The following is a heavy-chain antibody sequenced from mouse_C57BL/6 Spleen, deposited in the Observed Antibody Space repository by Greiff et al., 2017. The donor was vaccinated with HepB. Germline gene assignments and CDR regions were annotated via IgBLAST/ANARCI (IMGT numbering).Heavy chain of an antibody. V-gene: IGHV1-81*01. Sequence: QVQLQQSGAELARPGASWKLSSKASGSTFTSMGLSGVKQRTGQGLEWIGEIYPRSGNTYYNEKFKGKATLTADKSSSTAYMELRSLTSEDSAVYFCARWLGYYYGGYAMDYWGQGTSVTVSS. D-gene: IGHD1-1*01. CDR2: IYPRSGNT. J-gene: IGHJ4*01. CDR3: ARWLGYYYGGYAMDY. CDR1: GSTFTSMG.